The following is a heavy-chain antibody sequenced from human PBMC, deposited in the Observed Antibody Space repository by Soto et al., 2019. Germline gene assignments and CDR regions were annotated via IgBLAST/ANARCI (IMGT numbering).Heavy chain of an antibody. CDR3: ARRVPPLGYCSGGSCYPPYYYYYYMAV. CDR1: GFTFSSYS. D-gene: IGHD2-15*01. Sequence: GGSLRLSCAASGFTFSSYSMNWVRQAPGKGLEWVSSISSSSSYIYYADSVKGRFTISRDNAKNSLYLQMNSLRAEDTAVYYCARRVPPLGYCSGGSCYPPYYYYYYMAVWGKGTTVTVSS. J-gene: IGHJ6*03. CDR2: ISSSSSYI. V-gene: IGHV3-21*01.